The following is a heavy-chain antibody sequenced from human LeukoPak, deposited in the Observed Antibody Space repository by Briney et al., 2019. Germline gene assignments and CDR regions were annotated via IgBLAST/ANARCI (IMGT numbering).Heavy chain of an antibody. CDR1: GGSISGSISSYY. V-gene: IGHV4-61*01. CDR3: AKATGYSSSPFDY. J-gene: IGHJ4*02. Sequence: SETLSLTCTVSGGSISGSISSYYWNWIRQPPGKGLEWIGYIYYSGSTNYNPSLKSRVTISVDTSKNQFSLKLSSVTAADTAVYYCAKATGYSSSPFDYWGQGTLVAVSS. CDR2: IYYSGST. D-gene: IGHD6-6*01.